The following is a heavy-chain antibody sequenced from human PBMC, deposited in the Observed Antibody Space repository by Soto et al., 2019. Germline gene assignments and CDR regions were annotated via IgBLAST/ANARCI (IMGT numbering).Heavy chain of an antibody. Sequence: GGSLRLSCAASGFIFRNYAMNWVRQAPGKGLEWVSGISASGGTPYYADSEKGRFTISRDNSKSTLYLEMSSLRAEDTAVYYCAKDKGYDYGSYFYYGLDVWGQGTTVTVSS. J-gene: IGHJ6*02. CDR1: GFIFRNYA. CDR3: AKDKGYDYGSYFYYGLDV. V-gene: IGHV3-23*01. D-gene: IGHD5-18*01. CDR2: ISASGGTP.